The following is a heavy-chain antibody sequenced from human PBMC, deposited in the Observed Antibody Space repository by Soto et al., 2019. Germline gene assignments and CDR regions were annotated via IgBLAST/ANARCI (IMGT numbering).Heavy chain of an antibody. CDR3: VKGGIVVVTAMPIFDY. D-gene: IGHD2-21*02. Sequence: QVQLVESGGGVVQPGRSLRLSCAASGFTFSSYGMHWVRQAPGKGLEWVAVISYDGSNKYYADSVKGRFTISRDNSKNTLYLQMNSLRAEDTAVYYCVKGGIVVVTAMPIFDYWGQGTLVTVSS. CDR2: ISYDGSNK. J-gene: IGHJ4*02. CDR1: GFTFSSYG. V-gene: IGHV3-30*03.